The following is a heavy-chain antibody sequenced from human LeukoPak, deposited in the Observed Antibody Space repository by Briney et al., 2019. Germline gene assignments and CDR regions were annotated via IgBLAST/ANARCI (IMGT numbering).Heavy chain of an antibody. V-gene: IGHV3-30*18. CDR3: AKALSQQLVPDDAFDI. CDR2: ISYDGSNK. D-gene: IGHD6-13*01. CDR1: GFTFSSYG. J-gene: IGHJ3*02. Sequence: GGSLRLSCAASGFTFSSYGMHWVRQAPGKGLEWVAVISYDGSNKYYADSVKGRFTISRDNSKNTLYLQMNSLRAEDTAIYYCAKALSQQLVPDDAFDIWGQGTMVTVSS.